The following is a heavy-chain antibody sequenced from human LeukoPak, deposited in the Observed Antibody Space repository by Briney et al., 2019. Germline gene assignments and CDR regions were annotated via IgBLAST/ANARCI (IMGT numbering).Heavy chain of an antibody. Sequence: GGSLRLSCAASGFTFSSYGMLWVRQAPGKGLEWVAVISYDGSNKYYADSVKGRFTISRDNSKNSLYLQMISLRAEDTAVYYWARDRSGPWDVDTAMAFDYWGQGTLVTVSS. CDR2: ISYDGSNK. V-gene: IGHV3-30*03. J-gene: IGHJ4*02. CDR1: GFTFSSYG. CDR3: ARDRSGPWDVDTAMAFDY. D-gene: IGHD5-18*01.